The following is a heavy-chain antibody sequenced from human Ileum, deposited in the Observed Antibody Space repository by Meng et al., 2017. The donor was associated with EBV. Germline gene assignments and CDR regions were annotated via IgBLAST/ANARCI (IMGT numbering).Heavy chain of an antibody. CDR3: ARGGWSLDY. J-gene: IGHJ4*02. CDR2: IYYSGST. V-gene: IGHV4-59*08. Sequence: QGPPTESGPGWVKTSETLSLPFTVSGWSISSYYWSWIRQPPGKGLEWIGYIYYSGSTNYNPSLKSRVTISVDTSKNQFSLNLSSVTAADTAVYYCARGGWSLDYWGQGTLVTVSS. CDR1: GWSISSYY. D-gene: IGHD2-15*01.